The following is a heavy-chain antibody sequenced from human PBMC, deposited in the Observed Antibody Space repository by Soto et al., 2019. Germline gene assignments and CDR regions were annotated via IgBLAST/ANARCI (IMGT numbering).Heavy chain of an antibody. J-gene: IGHJ6*02. Sequence: QVQLVESGGGVVQPGRSLRLSCAASGFTFSSYGMHWVRQAPGKGLEWVAVIWYDGSNKYYADSVKGRFTISRDNSKNTLYLQMNSLRAEDTAVYYCARSIRTITMIRYGMDVWGQGTTVTVSS. V-gene: IGHV3-30*19. CDR1: GFTFSSYG. CDR2: IWYDGSNK. CDR3: ARSIRTITMIRYGMDV. D-gene: IGHD3-22*01.